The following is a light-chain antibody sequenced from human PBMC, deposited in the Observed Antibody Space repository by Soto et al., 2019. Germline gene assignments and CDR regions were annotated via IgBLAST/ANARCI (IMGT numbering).Light chain of an antibody. V-gene: IGKV3-11*01. CDR1: QSVSSY. CDR2: DAS. CDR3: PQRSNWPRT. Sequence: EIVFTQSPPTLSLSPGERATLSCRASQSVSSYLAWYQQEPGQAPRLLIYDASNRATGIPARFSGSGSGTDFTLTISSLEPEDFAVYYCPQRSNWPRTFGQGTKVDIK. J-gene: IGKJ1*01.